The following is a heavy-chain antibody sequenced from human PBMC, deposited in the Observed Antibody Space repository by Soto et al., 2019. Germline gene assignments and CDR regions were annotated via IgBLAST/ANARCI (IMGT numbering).Heavy chain of an antibody. CDR2: INWDDDK. CDR1: GFSLSTSGVG. CDR3: VHQRRNSNNYYFDL. J-gene: IGHJ2*01. Sequence: QITVKESGPKLVKPSQTLTLTCACSGFSLSTSGVGVGWVRQPPGKAPEWLALINWDDDKRYRPSLKSRLSISKDTSKDQVVVTMTNMDPVDTATYYCVHQRRNSNNYYFDLWGRGTLVTVSS. V-gene: IGHV2-5*02. D-gene: IGHD4-4*01.